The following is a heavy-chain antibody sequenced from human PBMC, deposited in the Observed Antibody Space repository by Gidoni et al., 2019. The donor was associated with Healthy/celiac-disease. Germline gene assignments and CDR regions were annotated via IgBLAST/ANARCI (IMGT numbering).Heavy chain of an antibody. Sequence: EVQLVQPGAEVKKPGVSLKTSWKDSGHYFTSYWIAWVRQMPGKGLEWMGTIYPGDSDTRYSPSFQGQVTISADKSISTAYLQWSSLKASDTAMYYCARSTRSYDYGYGMDVWGQETTVTVS. CDR2: IYPGDSDT. J-gene: IGHJ6*02. V-gene: IGHV5-51*01. D-gene: IGHD3-16*01. CDR3: ARSTRSYDYGYGMDV. CDR1: GHYFTSYW.